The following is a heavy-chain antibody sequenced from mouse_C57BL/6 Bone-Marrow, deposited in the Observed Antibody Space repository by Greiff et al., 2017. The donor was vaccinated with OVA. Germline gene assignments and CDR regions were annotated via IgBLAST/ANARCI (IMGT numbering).Heavy chain of an antibody. V-gene: IGHV1-15*01. Sequence: VQLQQSGAELVRPGASVTLSCKASGYTFTDYEMHWVKQTPVHGLEWIGAIDPETGGTAYNQKFKGKAILTADKSSSTAYMELRSLTSEDSAVYYCKRDTHPLRGFADWGQGTLVTVSA. CDR1: GYTFTDYE. CDR3: KRDTHPLRGFAD. CDR2: IDPETGGT. D-gene: IGHD1-1*01. J-gene: IGHJ3*01.